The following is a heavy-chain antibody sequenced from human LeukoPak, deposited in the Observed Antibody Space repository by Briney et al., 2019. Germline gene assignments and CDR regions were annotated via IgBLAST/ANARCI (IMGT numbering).Heavy chain of an antibody. D-gene: IGHD6-19*01. CDR1: GYTFTNYG. Sequence: ASVKVSCKASGYTFTNYGISWVRQAPGQGLEWMGWISAYNGNTDYAQKLQGRVTMTTDISTSTAYMELRSLRSDDTAVYYCARDVNAVAGTTYFDYWGQGTLVTVSS. CDR2: ISAYNGNT. V-gene: IGHV1-18*01. CDR3: ARDVNAVAGTTYFDY. J-gene: IGHJ4*02.